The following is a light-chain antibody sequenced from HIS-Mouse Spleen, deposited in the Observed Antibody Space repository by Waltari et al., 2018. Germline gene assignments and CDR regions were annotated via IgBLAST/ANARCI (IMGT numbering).Light chain of an antibody. J-gene: IGLJ2*01. Sequence: QSALTQPASVSGSPGQSITISCTGTSSDVGSYNLVSWYQQHPGKAPKLMIYEGSKRPSGVSNCFSGSKAGNTASLTISGLQAEDEADYYCCSYAGSSPHVVFGGGTKLTVL. CDR3: CSYAGSSPHVV. CDR2: EGS. V-gene: IGLV2-23*01. CDR1: SSDVGSYNL.